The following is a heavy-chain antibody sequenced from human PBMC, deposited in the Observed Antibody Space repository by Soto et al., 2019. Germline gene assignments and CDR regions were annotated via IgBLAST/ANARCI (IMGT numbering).Heavy chain of an antibody. CDR3: ARHVAAAGNFDY. CDR1: GGPITNSNYY. CDR2: IFYDGST. D-gene: IGHD6-13*01. Sequence: PSETLSLTCTVSGGPITNSNYYWGWIRQPPGKGLEWIGRIFYDGSTYYNPSLQSRVAISVDTSRNLFSLKLTSVTAAETAVYYCARHVAAAGNFDYWGQGTLVTVSS. V-gene: IGHV4-39*01. J-gene: IGHJ4*02.